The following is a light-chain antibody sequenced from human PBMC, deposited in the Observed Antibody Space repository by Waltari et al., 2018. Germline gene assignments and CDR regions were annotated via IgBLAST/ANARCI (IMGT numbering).Light chain of an antibody. CDR2: WAS. V-gene: IGKV4-1*01. CDR3: QQYYTVPVS. J-gene: IGKJ3*01. Sequence: DIVMTQSPDSLAVSLGERATINCKSSQIVLDNSNNKNHLAWYQQKSGQPPKVLVYWASTRESGVPDRFSGSGSGTDFTLTIDNLQADDVAIYYCQQYYTVPVSFGPGTTVDLK. CDR1: QIVLDNSNNKNH.